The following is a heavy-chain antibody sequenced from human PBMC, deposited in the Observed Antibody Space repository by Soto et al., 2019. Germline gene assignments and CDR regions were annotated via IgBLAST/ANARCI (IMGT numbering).Heavy chain of an antibody. V-gene: IGHV4-30-4*01. CDR2: IYYSGST. CDR1: GGSISSGDFY. D-gene: IGHD5-18*01. J-gene: IGHJ6*02. CDR3: ARASPVVTDV. Sequence: PSETLSLTCTVSGGSISSGDFYWSWIRQPPGKGLEWIGYIYYSGSTYYNQSLKSRVTISVDTSKNQFSLKLSSMTAADTAVYYCARASPVVTDVCGQGTTVTVS.